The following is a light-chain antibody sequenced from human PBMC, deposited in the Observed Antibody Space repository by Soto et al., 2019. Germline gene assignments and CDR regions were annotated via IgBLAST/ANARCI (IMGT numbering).Light chain of an antibody. CDR2: AAS. Sequence: AIRMTQSPSSLSASTGDRVTITRRASQGISSYLAWYQQKPGKAPKLLIYAASTLQSGVPSRFSGSGSGTEFTLTISSLQPEDFATYYCQQRNSYPITFGQGTRLEI. CDR3: QQRNSYPIT. V-gene: IGKV1-8*01. J-gene: IGKJ5*01. CDR1: QGISSY.